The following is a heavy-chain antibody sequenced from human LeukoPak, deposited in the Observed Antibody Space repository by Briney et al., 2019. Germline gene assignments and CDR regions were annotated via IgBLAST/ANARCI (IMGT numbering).Heavy chain of an antibody. V-gene: IGHV4-39*01. D-gene: IGHD6-13*01. J-gene: IGHJ5*02. CDR3: TGPSWQGWFDP. Sequence: PSETLSLTCTVSGGSISSSSYYWGWIRQPPGKGLEWIGSIYYSGSTYYNPSLKSRVTISVDTSKNQFSLKLSSVTAADTAVYYCTGPSWQGWFDPWGQGTLVTVSS. CDR2: IYYSGST. CDR1: GGSISSSSYY.